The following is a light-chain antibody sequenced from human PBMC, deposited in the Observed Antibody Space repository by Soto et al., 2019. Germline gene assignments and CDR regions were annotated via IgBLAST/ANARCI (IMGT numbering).Light chain of an antibody. J-gene: IGLJ2*01. CDR2: YDD. Sequence: QSVLTQPPSVSEAPRQRVTISCSGSSSNIGNNAVNWYQQLPGKAPKLLIYYDDLLPSGVSDRFSGSKSGTSASLAISGLQSEDEADYYCVAWDDSLNGVVLGGGTQLTVL. V-gene: IGLV1-36*01. CDR3: VAWDDSLNGVV. CDR1: SSNIGNNA.